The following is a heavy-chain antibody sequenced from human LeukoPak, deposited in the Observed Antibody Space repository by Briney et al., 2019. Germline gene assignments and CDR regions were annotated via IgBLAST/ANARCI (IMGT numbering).Heavy chain of an antibody. CDR1: GFTFSRYW. Sequence: GGSLRLSCAASGFTFSRYWMHWVRQAPGKGLVWVSRINSDGSSTNYADSVKGRFTISRDNAKNTLYLLMNSLRVEDTAVYYCASSSGGFNWFDPWGQGTPVTVSS. CDR3: ASSSGGFNWFDP. D-gene: IGHD6-19*01. V-gene: IGHV3-74*01. CDR2: INSDGSST. J-gene: IGHJ5*02.